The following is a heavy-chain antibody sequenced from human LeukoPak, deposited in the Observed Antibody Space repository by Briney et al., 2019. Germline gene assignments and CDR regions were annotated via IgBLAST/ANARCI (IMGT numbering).Heavy chain of an antibody. Sequence: SETLSHTCTVSGASISSHYWSWLRQPPGKGLEWIGYVIDSVRTKDNPSLQSRLTLSADTSKNEFSLRLSSVTAADTAVYYCAIIKHGQIFGYFDFWGQGIKVTVSS. D-gene: IGHD3-10*01. V-gene: IGHV4-59*11. CDR1: GASISSHY. CDR3: AIIKHGQIFGYFDF. CDR2: VIDSVRT. J-gene: IGHJ4*02.